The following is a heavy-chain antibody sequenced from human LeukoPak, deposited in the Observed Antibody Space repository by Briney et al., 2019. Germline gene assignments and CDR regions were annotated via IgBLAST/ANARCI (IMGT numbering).Heavy chain of an antibody. CDR2: IYYSGST. V-gene: IGHV4-59*08. D-gene: IGHD2-2*01. CDR3: ARRYCSSTSCYGWFDP. CDR1: SVSISSYS. Sequence: SETLSLTCSVSSVSISSYSWSWIRQPPGKGLEWIGDIYYSGSTNYNPSLKSRGTISIDTSKKQFSLKLSSVTAADTAVYNCARRYCSSTSCYGWFDPWGQGTLVTVSS. J-gene: IGHJ5*02.